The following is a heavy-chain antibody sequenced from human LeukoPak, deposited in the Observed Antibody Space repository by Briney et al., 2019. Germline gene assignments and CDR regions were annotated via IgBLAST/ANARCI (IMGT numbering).Heavy chain of an antibody. Sequence: SQTLSLTCATSGDSVSSNSAAWNWIRQSPSRGLEWLGRTYYRSKWYNDYAVSVKSRITINPDTSKNQFSLQLNSVTPEDTAVYYCARGGHYYYDSSGYYPDAFDIWGQGTMVTVSS. D-gene: IGHD3-22*01. V-gene: IGHV6-1*01. CDR2: TYYRSKWYN. CDR1: GDSVSSNSAA. J-gene: IGHJ3*02. CDR3: ARGGHYYYDSSGYYPDAFDI.